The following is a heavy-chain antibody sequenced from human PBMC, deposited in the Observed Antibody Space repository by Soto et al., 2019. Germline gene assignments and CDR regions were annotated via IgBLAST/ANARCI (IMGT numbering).Heavy chain of an antibody. D-gene: IGHD6-13*01. CDR3: AKSDVRPHEYHSTALRS. V-gene: IGHV3-23*01. J-gene: IGHJ1*01. Sequence: EVQLLESGGDLVQPGGSLRLSCAASGFSFNNWAMNWVRQAPGKGLEWVSTISDNGGITYYADSAKGRFTISRDASKNTLYLKMNSLGVGDTAVYYCAKSDVRPHEYHSTALRSWGRGTLVTVSS. CDR2: ISDNGGIT. CDR1: GFSFNNWA.